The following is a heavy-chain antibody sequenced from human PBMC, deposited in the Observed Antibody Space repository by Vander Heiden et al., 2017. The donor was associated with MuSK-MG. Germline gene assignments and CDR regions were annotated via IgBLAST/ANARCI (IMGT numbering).Heavy chain of an antibody. CDR3: ARRVILARGVYYFDY. V-gene: IGHV4-59*08. CDR2: IYYSGST. D-gene: IGHD3-10*01. CDR1: GGSISSYF. Sequence: QVQLQESGPGLVKPSETLSLTCTVSGGSISSYFWTWIRQPPGKGLEWIGDIYYSGSTNYDPSLKSRVTISIDTSKNQFSLKLSSVTAADTAVYYCARRVILARGVYYFDYWGQGTLVTVSS. J-gene: IGHJ4*02.